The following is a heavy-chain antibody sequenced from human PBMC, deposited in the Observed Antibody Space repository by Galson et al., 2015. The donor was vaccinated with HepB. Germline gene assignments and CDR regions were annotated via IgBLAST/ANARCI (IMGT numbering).Heavy chain of an antibody. D-gene: IGHD2/OR15-2a*01. J-gene: IGHJ4*02. CDR3: AKGVL. CDR1: GLTFSNLW. CDR2: IKPDGSVT. Sequence: SLRLSCAASGLTFSNLWMSWVRQAPGKGLEWVANIKPDGSVTSYVDSVKGRFTISRDNAKDSLFLQMNSLRAEDTAVYYCAKGVLWGQGTLFTVSS. V-gene: IGHV3-7*03.